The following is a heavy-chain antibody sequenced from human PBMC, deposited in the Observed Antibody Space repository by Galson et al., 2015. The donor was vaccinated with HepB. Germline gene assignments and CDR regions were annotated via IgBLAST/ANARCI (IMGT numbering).Heavy chain of an antibody. Sequence: SVKVSCKASGYTFTSYAMHWVRQAPGQRLEWMGWINAGNGNTKYSQKFQGRVTITRDTSASTAYMELSSLRSEDTAVYYCASLLYDSSGPDYYYYGMDVWGQGTTVTVSS. CDR3: ASLLYDSSGPDYYYYGMDV. CDR1: GYTFTSYA. J-gene: IGHJ6*02. CDR2: INAGNGNT. D-gene: IGHD3-22*01. V-gene: IGHV1-3*01.